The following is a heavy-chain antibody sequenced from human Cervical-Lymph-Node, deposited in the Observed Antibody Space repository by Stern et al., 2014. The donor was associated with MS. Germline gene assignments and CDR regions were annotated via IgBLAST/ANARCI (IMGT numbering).Heavy chain of an antibody. J-gene: IGHJ4*02. D-gene: IGHD6-19*01. Sequence: QITLKESGPALLRPTETLRLTCTFSGVSLSTTGMRVSWISQPPGNALEWLARIDWDDEKFYNTSLKTRVTISKDTSKNHVVLTMTNVDPVDTATYYCARLGAVGGLDFWGQGTLVTVSS. CDR3: ARLGAVGGLDF. CDR1: GVSLSTTGMR. V-gene: IGHV2-70*04. CDR2: IDWDDEK.